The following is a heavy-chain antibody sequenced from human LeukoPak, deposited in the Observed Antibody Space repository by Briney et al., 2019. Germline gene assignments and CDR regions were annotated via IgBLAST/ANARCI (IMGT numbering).Heavy chain of an antibody. J-gene: IGHJ4*02. D-gene: IGHD6-6*01. V-gene: IGHV4-59*01. CDR3: ARVGGSSSPRRPFDY. Sequence: SETLSLTCTVSGGSISSYYWSWIRQPPGKGLEWLGYIYYSGSTNYNPSLKSRVTISVDTSKNQFSLKLSSVTAADTAVYYCARVGGSSSPRRPFDYWGQGTLVTVSS. CDR2: IYYSGST. CDR1: GGSISSYY.